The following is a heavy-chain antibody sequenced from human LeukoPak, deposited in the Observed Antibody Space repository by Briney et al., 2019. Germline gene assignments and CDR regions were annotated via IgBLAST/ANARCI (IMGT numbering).Heavy chain of an antibody. CDR2: ISSSGSTI. D-gene: IGHD2-8*02. CDR3: TKSPLRSCTGAFCYPFGY. J-gene: IGHJ4*02. CDR1: GFTFSSYE. Sequence: GGSLRLSCAASGFTFSSYEMNWVRQAPGEGLEWVSYISSSGSTIYYADSVKGRFTISRDNAKNSLYLQMNSLRVEDTAVYYGTKSPLRSCTGAFCYPFGYWGQGTLVTVSS. V-gene: IGHV3-48*03.